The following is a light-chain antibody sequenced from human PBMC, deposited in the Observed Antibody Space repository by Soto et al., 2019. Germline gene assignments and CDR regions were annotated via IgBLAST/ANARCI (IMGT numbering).Light chain of an antibody. CDR3: QQYGSSPPYT. CDR2: AAS. Sequence: DIVLTQSPGTLSLSPWERATLSCRASETVNNNFLGWYQQKPGQAPRLLIFAASRRATGIPDRFSGSGSGTDFTLTISRLEPEDFGVYYCQQYGSSPPYTFGQGTKLEIK. J-gene: IGKJ2*01. CDR1: ETVNNNF. V-gene: IGKV3-20*01.